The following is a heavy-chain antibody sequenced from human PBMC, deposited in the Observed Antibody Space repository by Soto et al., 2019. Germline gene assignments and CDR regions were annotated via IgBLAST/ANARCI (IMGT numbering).Heavy chain of an antibody. CDR2: ISSSLGHT. D-gene: IGHD1-1*01. Sequence: GGSLRLSCVASGFDFSDFHISWVRQDPGKGLEWISYISSSLGHTDYAESVKGRFTISRDNAKSSVFLEMCDRRSDDTAVYYCAANWNFGLNFWGQGTLVTVSS. V-gene: IGHV3-11*03. CDR3: AANWNFGLNF. J-gene: IGHJ4*02. CDR1: GFDFSDFH.